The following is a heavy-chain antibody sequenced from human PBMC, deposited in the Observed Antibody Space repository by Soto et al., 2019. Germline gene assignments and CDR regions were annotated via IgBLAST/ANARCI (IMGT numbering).Heavy chain of an antibody. J-gene: IGHJ4*02. CDR2: INHSGST. CDR1: GGSFSGYY. D-gene: IGHD3-10*01. V-gene: IGHV4-34*01. Sequence: SETLSLTCAVYGGSFSGYYWSWIRQPPGKGLEWIGEINHSGSTNYNPSLKSRVTISVDTSKNQFSLKLSSVTAADTAVYYCARGLYGSGSYYTGLFDYWGQGTLVTVPQ. CDR3: ARGLYGSGSYYTGLFDY.